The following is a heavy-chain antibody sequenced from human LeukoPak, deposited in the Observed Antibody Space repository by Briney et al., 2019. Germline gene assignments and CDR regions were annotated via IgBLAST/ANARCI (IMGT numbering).Heavy chain of an antibody. Sequence: GGSLRLSCAASGFTFSSYGVHWVRQAPGKGLEWVAFIRYDGSNKYYADSVKGRFTISRDNSKNTLYLQMNSLRAEDTAVYYCAKDERLGYNYYYYMDVWGKGTTVTVSS. D-gene: IGHD5-12*01. CDR1: GFTFSSYG. J-gene: IGHJ6*03. CDR3: AKDERLGYNYYYYMDV. CDR2: IRYDGSNK. V-gene: IGHV3-30*02.